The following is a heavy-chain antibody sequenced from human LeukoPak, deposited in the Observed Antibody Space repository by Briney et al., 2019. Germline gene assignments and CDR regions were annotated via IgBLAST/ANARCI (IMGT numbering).Heavy chain of an antibody. CDR3: ARNVRRYVGGGSSTWNAYPYYMDV. V-gene: IGHV4-59*01. D-gene: IGHD1-1*01. J-gene: IGHJ6*03. CDR1: GGSISGYY. Sequence: PSETLSLTCTVSGGSISGYYWTWIQQSPEKGLEWLAYIDDSGSTNNNPSLKTRVTMSVDKANNQFSLKIRSVTAADTAVYYCARNVRRYVGGGSSTWNAYPYYMDVWGTGTTVIVSS. CDR2: IDDSGST.